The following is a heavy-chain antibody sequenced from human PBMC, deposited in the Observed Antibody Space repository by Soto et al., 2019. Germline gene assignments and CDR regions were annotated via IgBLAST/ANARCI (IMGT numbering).Heavy chain of an antibody. CDR1: GGTFSSYA. V-gene: IGHV1-69*13. D-gene: IGHD3-22*01. J-gene: IGHJ3*02. CDR3: ARNLAFLYYYDSSGTSDAFDI. CDR2: IIPIFGTA. Sequence: ASVKVSCKASGGTFSSYAISWVRQAPGQGLEWMGGIIPIFGTANYAQKFQGRVTIIADESTSTAYMELSSLGSEDTAVYYCARNLAFLYYYDSSGTSDAFDIWGQGTMVTVSS.